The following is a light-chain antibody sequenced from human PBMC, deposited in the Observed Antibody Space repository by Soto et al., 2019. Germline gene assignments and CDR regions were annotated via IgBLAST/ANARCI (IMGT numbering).Light chain of an antibody. V-gene: IGKV1-5*03. CDR1: QSISGS. Sequence: DIQMTQSPSTLSASVGDRVTITCRASQSISGSLAWYQQKPGKAPKLLIYEASNLKSGVPSRFSGSGSGTEXXLTISSLQPDDSESYYCQQYNGYWTFGQGTRVEIK. CDR3: QQYNGYWT. J-gene: IGKJ1*01. CDR2: EAS.